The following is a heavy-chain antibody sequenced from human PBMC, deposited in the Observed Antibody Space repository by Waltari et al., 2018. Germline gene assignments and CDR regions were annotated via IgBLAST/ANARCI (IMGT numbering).Heavy chain of an antibody. CDR2: ISNSDDTT. V-gene: IGHV3-23*01. Sequence: EMHLLESGGSLAQPGESLRLSCAASGFTFSDYAMAWVRQAPGKSLEWVSNISNSDDTTYYAESVKGRFTISRDNSKSTLFLQMNSLRADDTAIYYCAKELERKPYYYYGWDVWGQGTTVTVSS. D-gene: IGHD1-1*01. CDR3: AKELERKPYYYYGWDV. CDR1: GFTFSDYA. J-gene: IGHJ6*02.